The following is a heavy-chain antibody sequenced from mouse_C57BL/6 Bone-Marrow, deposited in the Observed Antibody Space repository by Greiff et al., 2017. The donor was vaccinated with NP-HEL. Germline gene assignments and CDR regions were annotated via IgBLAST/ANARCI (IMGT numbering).Heavy chain of an antibody. D-gene: IGHD2-4*01. J-gene: IGHJ3*01. CDR1: GFTFSSYG. CDR3: ESPYDYDVAWFAY. CDR2: ISSGGSYT. Sequence: EVQRVESGGDLVKPGGSLKLSCAASGFTFSSYGMSWVRQTPDKRLEWVATISSGGSYTYYPDSVKGRFTISRDNAKNTLYLQMSSLKSEDTAMYYCESPYDYDVAWFAYWGQGNLVTVSA. V-gene: IGHV5-6*01.